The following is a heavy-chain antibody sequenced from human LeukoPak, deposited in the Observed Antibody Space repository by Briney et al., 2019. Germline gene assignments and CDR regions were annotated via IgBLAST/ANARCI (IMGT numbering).Heavy chain of an antibody. CDR3: ANLPRGSSDY. CDR1: GFTFSSYG. CDR2: ISYDGSNK. V-gene: IGHV3-30*18. Sequence: GRSLRLSCAASGFTFSSYGMHWVRQAPGKGLEWVAVISYDGSNKYYADSVKGRFTISRDNSKNTLYLQMNSLRAEDTAVYYCANLPRGSSDYWGRGTLVTVSS. J-gene: IGHJ4*02.